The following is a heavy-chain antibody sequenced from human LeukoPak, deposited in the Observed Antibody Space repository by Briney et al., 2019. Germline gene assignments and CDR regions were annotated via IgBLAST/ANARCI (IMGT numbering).Heavy chain of an antibody. CDR2: IRYDGSNK. V-gene: IGHV3-30*02. J-gene: IGHJ1*01. D-gene: IGHD2-2*01. CDR3: AKDHIVVPAAMLEYFQH. CDR1: GFTFSSYW. Sequence: GGSLRLSCAASGFTFSSYWMSWVRQAPGKGLEWVAFIRYDGSNKYYADSVKGRFTISRDNSKNTLYLQKNSLRAEDTAVYYCAKDHIVVPAAMLEYFQHWGQGTLVTVSS.